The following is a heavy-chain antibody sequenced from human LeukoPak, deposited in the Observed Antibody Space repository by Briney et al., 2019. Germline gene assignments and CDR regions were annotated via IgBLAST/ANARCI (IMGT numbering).Heavy chain of an antibody. V-gene: IGHV4-30-2*01. CDR2: IYHSGST. D-gene: IGHD2-15*01. CDR1: GGSISSGGYS. J-gene: IGHJ5*02. Sequence: SETLSLTCAVSGGSISSGGYSWSWIRQPPGKGLKWIGYIYHSGSTYYNPSLKSRVTISVDRSKNQFSLKLSSVTAADTAVYYCARESVVVVAARGWLDPWGQGTLVTVSS. CDR3: ARESVVVVAARGWLDP.